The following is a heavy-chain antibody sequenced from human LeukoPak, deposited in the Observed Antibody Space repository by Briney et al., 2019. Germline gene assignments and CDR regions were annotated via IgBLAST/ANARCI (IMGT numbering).Heavy chain of an antibody. CDR3: AKDQCTRTSCDGYPGY. D-gene: IGHD2-2*01. J-gene: IGHJ4*02. CDR1: GFTFSSYG. V-gene: IGHV3-30*02. Sequence: GGSRRLSCAASGFTFSSYGMHWVRQAPGKGLEWVAFIHFDGSTKYSGDSVQGRFTISRDNSRNILYLQMNNLRPEDTAFYYCAKDQCTRTSCDGYPGYWGQGTLVTVSS. CDR2: IHFDGSTK.